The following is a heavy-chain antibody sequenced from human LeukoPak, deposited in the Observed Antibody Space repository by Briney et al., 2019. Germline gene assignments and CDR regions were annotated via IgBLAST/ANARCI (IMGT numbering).Heavy chain of an antibody. V-gene: IGHV3-15*01. D-gene: IGHD1-26*01. CDR2: IKAKAHGGTI. Sequence: PGGSLRLSCAASGFTFSSYAMSWVRQAPGKGLEWVGRIKAKAHGGTIEYAAPVKGRFTISRDDSKNTLYLQMNSLKTEDTAVYYCTTDGVGVEGATYDNWGQGTLVSVSS. CDR1: GFTFSSYA. CDR3: TTDGVGVEGATYDN. J-gene: IGHJ4*02.